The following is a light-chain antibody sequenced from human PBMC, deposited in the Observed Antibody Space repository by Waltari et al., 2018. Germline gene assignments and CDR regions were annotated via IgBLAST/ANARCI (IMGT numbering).Light chain of an antibody. J-gene: IGLJ1*01. Sequence: QSALTQPASVSGSPGQSITISCTGTSSDVGNFNLVSWYQQHPGKVPKLIIYEVSKRPYGVSNRVSGSKSGNTASLTISGLRAEDEADYYCCSYAGSRTYVFGTGTKVTVL. V-gene: IGLV2-23*02. CDR2: EVS. CDR3: CSYAGSRTYV. CDR1: SSDVGNFNL.